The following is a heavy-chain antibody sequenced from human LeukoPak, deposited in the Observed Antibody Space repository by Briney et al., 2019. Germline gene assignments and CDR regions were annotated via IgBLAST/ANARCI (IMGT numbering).Heavy chain of an antibody. Sequence: PGGSLRLFCGASEFTFSTYSMNWVPQAPGKGLEEGSSLSIGSTYIDYADSVKGRFTISRDNAKTSLNLQMNSLRTEDTAVYYCAVSDTTGYSPREWDYWYFDLWGRGTLVTVSS. J-gene: IGHJ2*01. D-gene: IGHD3-9*01. CDR2: LSIGSTYI. CDR3: AVSDTTGYSPREWDYWYFDL. V-gene: IGHV3-21*01. CDR1: EFTFSTYS.